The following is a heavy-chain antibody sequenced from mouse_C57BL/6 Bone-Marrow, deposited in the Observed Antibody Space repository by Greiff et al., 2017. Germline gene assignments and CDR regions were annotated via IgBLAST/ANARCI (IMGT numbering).Heavy chain of an antibody. CDR3: APGSSYDYYAMDY. D-gene: IGHD1-1*01. J-gene: IGHJ4*01. CDR2: INPSNGGT. Sequence: QVQLQQPGTELVKPGASVKLSCKASGYTFTSYWMHWVKQRPGQGLEWIGNINPSNGGTNYNEKFKSKATLTVDKSSSTAYMQLSSLTSEDSAVXCCAPGSSYDYYAMDYGGQGTSVTVSS. CDR1: GYTFTSYW. V-gene: IGHV1-53*01.